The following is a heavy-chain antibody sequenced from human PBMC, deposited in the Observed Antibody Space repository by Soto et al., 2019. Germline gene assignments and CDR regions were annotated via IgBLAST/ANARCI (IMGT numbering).Heavy chain of an antibody. CDR2: ISGSGGDT. CDR3: AKVVRSSSDEVDP. CDR1: GFTFSNYA. V-gene: IGHV3-23*01. J-gene: IGHJ5*02. Sequence: GGSLRLSCSASGFTFSNYAMNWVRQAPGKGLEWVSRISGSGGDTYYADSVKGRFTISRDNSKNTLYLQMNSLRAEDTAVYYCAKVVRSSSDEVDPWGQGTLVTVSS. D-gene: IGHD6-6*01.